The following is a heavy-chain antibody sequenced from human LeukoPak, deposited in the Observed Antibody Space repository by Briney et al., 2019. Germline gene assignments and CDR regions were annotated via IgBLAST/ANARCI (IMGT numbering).Heavy chain of an antibody. CDR1: GAPFSSYA. Sequence: SCKASGAPFSSYAMSWVRQAPGKGLEWVSDINGSGGSTYYADSVKGRFTISRDNSKNTLYLQMNGLRAEDTAVYYCAKRIQSAMATGYWGQGTLVTVSS. CDR2: INGSGGST. CDR3: AKRIQSAMATGY. J-gene: IGHJ4*02. V-gene: IGHV3-23*01. D-gene: IGHD5-18*01.